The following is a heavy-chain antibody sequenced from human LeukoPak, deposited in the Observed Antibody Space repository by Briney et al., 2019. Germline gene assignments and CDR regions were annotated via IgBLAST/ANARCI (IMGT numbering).Heavy chain of an antibody. CDR3: ACPPFGVVPPNFDY. CDR1: GFTFSSYS. CDR2: ISGSGGRT. D-gene: IGHD3-3*01. Sequence: PGGSLRLSCAASGFTFSSYSMRWVRQAPGKGLEWVSDISGSGGRTYYADSVKGRFTISRDKAKNTLYLQINSLRAEDTSVYYCACPPFGVVPPNFDYWGQGTLVTVSS. J-gene: IGHJ4*02. V-gene: IGHV3-23*01.